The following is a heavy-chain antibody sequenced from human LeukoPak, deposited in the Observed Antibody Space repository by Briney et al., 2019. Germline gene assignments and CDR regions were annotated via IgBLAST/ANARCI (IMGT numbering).Heavy chain of an antibody. V-gene: IGHV3-7*03. CDR2: INQRGSEK. D-gene: IGHD2-2*01. CDR1: GFTFSNYW. J-gene: IGHJ4*02. CDR3: ALLVVPPGNRGWYYEY. Sequence: GGSLRLSCAASGFTFSNYWMSWVRQGPGEGLEWVANINQRGSEKYYVDSVKGRFTISRDNAKNSLDLQMNRLRVEDTAIYYCALLVVPPGNRGWYYEYWGQGTLVTVSS.